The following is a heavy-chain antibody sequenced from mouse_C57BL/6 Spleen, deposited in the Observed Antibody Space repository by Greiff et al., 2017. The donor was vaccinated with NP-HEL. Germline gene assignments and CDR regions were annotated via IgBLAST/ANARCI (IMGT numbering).Heavy chain of an antibody. J-gene: IGHJ4*01. Sequence: EVKLVESEGGLVQPGSSMKLSCTASGFTFSDYYMAWVRQVPEKGLEWVANINYDGSSTYYLDSLKSRFIISRDNAKNILYLQMSSLKSEDTATYYCAREKGGYYYAMDYWGQGTSVTVSS. CDR2: INYDGSST. CDR1: GFTFSDYY. CDR3: AREKGGYYYAMDY. V-gene: IGHV5-16*01.